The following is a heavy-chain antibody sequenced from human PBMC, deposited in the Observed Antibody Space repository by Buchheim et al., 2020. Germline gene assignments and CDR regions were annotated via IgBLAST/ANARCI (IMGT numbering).Heavy chain of an antibody. CDR3: ARDPLLNGGTLDY. J-gene: IGHJ4*02. D-gene: IGHD1-1*01. Sequence: VQLVESGGGLVQPGGSLRLSCAASGFTFSDLWMHWVRQTPGKVLMWVSRINSDGSSTIYGESVKGRFTVSRDNAKHPLYLQMNSLRAEDTGVYYCARDPLLNGGTLDYWGQGT. CDR2: INSDGSST. CDR1: GFTFSDLW. V-gene: IGHV3-74*01.